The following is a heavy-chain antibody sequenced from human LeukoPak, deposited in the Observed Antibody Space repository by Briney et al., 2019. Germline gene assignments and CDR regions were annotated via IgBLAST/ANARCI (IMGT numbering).Heavy chain of an antibody. Sequence: SETLSLTCTVSGGPIISSGHYWAWIRQPPGKGLEWIGSLYNSATTYYNPSLKSRVTISADRSKNQFSLTLNSVTAADAGLYFCARHDSEKYCSTTSCFGGGFDPWGQGTMVIVSS. D-gene: IGHD2-2*01. CDR3: ARHDSEKYCSTTSCFGGGFDP. V-gene: IGHV4-39*01. CDR2: LYNSATT. J-gene: IGHJ5*02. CDR1: GGPIISSGHY.